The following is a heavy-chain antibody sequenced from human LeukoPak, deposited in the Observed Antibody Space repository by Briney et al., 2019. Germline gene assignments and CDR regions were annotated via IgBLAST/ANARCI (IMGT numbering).Heavy chain of an antibody. CDR3: ARGRDIVVVVAATQVLYY. Sequence: GASVKVSCKASGYTFTSYGISWVRQAPRQGLEWMGWISAYNGNTNYAHKLQRRVTITTDTSTSTAYMELRSMRSDDRAVYYCARGRDIVVVVAATQVLYYWGQGTLVTVSS. V-gene: IGHV1-18*01. CDR1: GYTFTSYG. J-gene: IGHJ4*02. D-gene: IGHD2-15*01. CDR2: ISAYNGNT.